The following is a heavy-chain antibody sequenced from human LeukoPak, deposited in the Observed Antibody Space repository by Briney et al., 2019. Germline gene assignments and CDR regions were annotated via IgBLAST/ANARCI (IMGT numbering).Heavy chain of an antibody. V-gene: IGHV3-23*01. D-gene: IGHD5-18*01. CDR1: GFTFSSYA. J-gene: IGHJ4*02. CDR3: AKALSGYSYGSLQDY. CDR2: ISGSGGST. Sequence: GGSLRLSCAASGFTFSSYAMSWVRQAPGKGLEWVSAISGSGGSTYYADSVKGRFTISRDNAKNTLYLQMNSLRAEDTAVYYCAKALSGYSYGSLQDYWGQGTLVTVSS.